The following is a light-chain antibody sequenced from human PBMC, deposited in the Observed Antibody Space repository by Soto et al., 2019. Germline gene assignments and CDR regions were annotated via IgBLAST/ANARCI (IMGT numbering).Light chain of an antibody. V-gene: IGLV2-23*01. CDR2: EAT. J-gene: IGLJ3*02. Sequence: QSALTQPASVSGSPEQSITISCTGTSNDVGRYNLVSWYQQHPGKAPKVMIYEATKRPSGVSNRFSGSKSGNTASLTILGLQAEDEADYYCCAYAGSGTVVFGGGTQLTVL. CDR1: SNDVGRYNL. CDR3: CAYAGSGTVV.